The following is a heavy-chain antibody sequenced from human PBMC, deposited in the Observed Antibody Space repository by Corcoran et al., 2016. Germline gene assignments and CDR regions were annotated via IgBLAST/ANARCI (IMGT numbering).Heavy chain of an antibody. Sequence: QVQLVQSGAEVKKPGASVKVSCKASGYTFTSYYMHWVRQAPGQGLEWMGIINPSGGSTSYAQKIQGRVTMTRDTSTSTVYMELSSLSSEDTAVYYCARGALGDNYYYYGMDVWGQGTTVTVSS. J-gene: IGHJ6*02. D-gene: IGHD2-21*02. CDR3: ARGALGDNYYYYGMDV. V-gene: IGHV1-46*01. CDR2: INPSGGST. CDR1: GYTFTSYY.